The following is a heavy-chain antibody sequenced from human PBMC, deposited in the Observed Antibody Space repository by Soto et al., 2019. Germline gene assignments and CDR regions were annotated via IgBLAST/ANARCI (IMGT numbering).Heavy chain of an antibody. V-gene: IGHV3-30*18. CDR2: ISYDGTKK. D-gene: IGHD4-17*01. CDR3: AKDLQSYGDYDYYCYGMDV. J-gene: IGHJ6*02. Sequence: QVQLVESGGGEVQPGRSLTLSCAASGFTFSTYGMHWVRQTPGKGLEWVAVISYDGTKKFYSDSVKGRFTISRDNFKNTLTLQMNSLRADDTAVYSCAKDLQSYGDYDYYCYGMDVWGLGTRVTVSS. CDR1: GFTFSTYG.